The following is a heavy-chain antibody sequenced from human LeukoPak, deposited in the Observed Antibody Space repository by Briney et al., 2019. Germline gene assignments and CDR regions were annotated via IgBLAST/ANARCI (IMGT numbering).Heavy chain of an antibody. V-gene: IGHV4-39*01. J-gene: IGHJ5*02. Sequence: PSETLSLTCIVSGGSINSRSHYWGWIRQPPGKGLEWIVNIYYSGSTYHNPSLKSRVTISIDTSKNQFSLKLSSVTATDTAVYYCASLREGGVAHWFDPWGQGTLVTVSS. CDR3: ASLREGGVAHWFDP. CDR2: IYYSGST. CDR1: GGSINSRSHY. D-gene: IGHD2-15*01.